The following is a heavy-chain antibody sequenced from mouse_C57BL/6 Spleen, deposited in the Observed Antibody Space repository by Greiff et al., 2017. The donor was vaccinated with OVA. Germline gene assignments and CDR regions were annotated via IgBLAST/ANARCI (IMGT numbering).Heavy chain of an antibody. V-gene: IGHV5-17*01. CDR3: ARGNYYGSFWFAY. Sequence: EVKLMESGGGLVKPGGSLKLSCAASGFTFSDYGMHWVRQAPEKGLEWVAYISSGSSTIYYADTGKGRFTISRDNAKNTLFLQMTSLRSEDTAMYYCARGNYYGSFWFAYWGQGTLVTVSA. CDR2: ISSGSSTI. CDR1: GFTFSDYG. D-gene: IGHD1-1*01. J-gene: IGHJ3*01.